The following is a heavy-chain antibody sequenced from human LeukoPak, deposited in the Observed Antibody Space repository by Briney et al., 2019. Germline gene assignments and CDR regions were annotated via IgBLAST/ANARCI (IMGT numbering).Heavy chain of an antibody. Sequence: GGSLRISCAGAGFTFSSHWMHWVRQAPGKGLVWISHINTAGTDTTYADSVKGRFTISRDNAKNRLLLQMNSLRAEYTAMYFFAREHTSALAFWGQGTLVTVSS. CDR1: GFTFSSHW. V-gene: IGHV3-74*01. D-gene: IGHD2-2*02. CDR3: AREHTSALAF. CDR2: INTAGTDT. J-gene: IGHJ4*02.